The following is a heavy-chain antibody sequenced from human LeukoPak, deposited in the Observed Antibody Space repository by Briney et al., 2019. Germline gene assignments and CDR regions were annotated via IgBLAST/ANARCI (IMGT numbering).Heavy chain of an antibody. D-gene: IGHD3-3*01. V-gene: IGHV4-34*01. CDR3: ARHGAYDFWSGYYRYYYYYMDV. CDR1: GGSFSGYY. Sequence: SETLSLTCAVYGGSFSGYYWSWIRQPPGKGLEWIGEINHSGSTNYNPSLKSRVTISVDTSKNQFSLKLSSVTAADTAVYYCARHGAYDFWSGYYRYYYYYMDVWGKGTTVTVSS. CDR2: INHSGST. J-gene: IGHJ6*03.